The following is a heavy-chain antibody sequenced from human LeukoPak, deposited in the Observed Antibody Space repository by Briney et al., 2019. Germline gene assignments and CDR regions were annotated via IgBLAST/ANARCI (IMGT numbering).Heavy chain of an antibody. CDR2: IKHDGSEI. V-gene: IGHV3-7*01. Sequence: GGTLRLSCAASGLTLSNYWMGAVREAPGGGVEWVANIKHDGSEIYYVTFVKGRFTISRDTAKDSLYLQMTSLRAEDTAVYYCARDRGHSGYDFYDYWGQGTLVTVSS. CDR1: GLTLSNYW. J-gene: IGHJ4*02. D-gene: IGHD5-12*01. CDR3: ARDRGHSGYDFYDY.